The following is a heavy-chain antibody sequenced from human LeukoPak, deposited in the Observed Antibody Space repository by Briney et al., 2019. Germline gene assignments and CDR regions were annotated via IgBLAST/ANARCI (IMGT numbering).Heavy chain of an antibody. J-gene: IGHJ4*02. CDR1: GFTFSNAY. CDR2: VKSKTDGGTA. D-gene: IGHD3-22*01. Sequence: PGGSLRLSCVGSGFTFSNAYMSWVRQAPGKGLEWVGRVKSKTDGGTADYGPPVKGRFTISRDDSKNTLYLEMNSLKTEDTAVYYCTTTHYYDTSGYFKRFDNWGQGTLVTVSS. V-gene: IGHV3-15*01. CDR3: TTTHYYDTSGYFKRFDN.